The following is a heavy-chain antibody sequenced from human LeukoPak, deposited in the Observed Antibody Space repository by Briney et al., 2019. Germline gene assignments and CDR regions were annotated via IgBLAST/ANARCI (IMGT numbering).Heavy chain of an antibody. CDR3: ARDSWIQLWLDAFDI. J-gene: IGHJ3*02. CDR1: GGTFSSYA. V-gene: IGHV1-69*04. D-gene: IGHD5-18*01. CDR2: IIPILSIA. Sequence: GASVKVSCKASGGTFSSYAISWVRQAPGQGLEWMGRIIPILSIANYAQKFQGRVTITADKSTSTAYMELSRLRSDDTAVYYCARDSWIQLWLDAFDIWGQGTMVTVSS.